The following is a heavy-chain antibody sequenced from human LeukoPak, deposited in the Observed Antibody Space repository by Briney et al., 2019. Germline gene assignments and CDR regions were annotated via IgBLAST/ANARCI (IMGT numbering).Heavy chain of an antibody. Sequence: EASVKVSCKASRYTFTGYYMHWVRQVPGQGLEWMGWINPNSGGTNYAQKFQGRVTMTRDTSISTAYMELSRLRSDDTAVYYCAREGQLAAADHWGQGTLVTVSS. D-gene: IGHD6-13*01. CDR3: AREGQLAAADH. J-gene: IGHJ4*02. CDR2: INPNSGGT. V-gene: IGHV1-2*02. CDR1: RYTFTGYY.